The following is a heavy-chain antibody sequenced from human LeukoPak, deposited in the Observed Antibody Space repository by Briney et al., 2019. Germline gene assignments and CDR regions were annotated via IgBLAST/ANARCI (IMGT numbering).Heavy chain of an antibody. J-gene: IGHJ2*01. Sequence: SETLSLTCTVSGGSISSGGYSWSWVRQHPGKGLEWIGYIYSSASTSYTPSLKSRVTISVDTSKNQFSLKLSSVTAADTAVYYCASHLGGWNFDLWGRGTLVTVSS. CDR2: IYSSAST. V-gene: IGHV4-31*03. CDR3: ASHLGGWNFDL. CDR1: GGSISSGGYS.